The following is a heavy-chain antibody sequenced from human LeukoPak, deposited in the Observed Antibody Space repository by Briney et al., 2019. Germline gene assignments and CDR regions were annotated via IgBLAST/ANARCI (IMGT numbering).Heavy chain of an antibody. V-gene: IGHV1-46*01. Sequence: ASVKVSCKASGYTFTSYYMHWVRQAPGQGLEWMGIINPSGGSTSYAQKFQGRVTMTRDMSTSTVYMELSSLRSEDTAVYYCATTPLYGHTIYYYDPPFDYWGQGTLVTVSS. CDR1: GYTFTSYY. J-gene: IGHJ4*02. CDR3: ATTPLYGHTIYYYDPPFDY. D-gene: IGHD3-22*01. CDR2: INPSGGST.